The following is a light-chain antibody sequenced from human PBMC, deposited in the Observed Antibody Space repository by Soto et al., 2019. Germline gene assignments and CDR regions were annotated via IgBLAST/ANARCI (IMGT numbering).Light chain of an antibody. CDR1: QSVATN. J-gene: IGKJ1*01. Sequence: EAVLTQSPATLSVFPGERATLSCMASQSVATNLAWYQQRPGQAPRLLIYGASKRAIGLPARFSGSGSGTEFTLTITSLQSEDFAVYYCQQYNKRPQTFGQGTKVDIK. V-gene: IGKV3-15*01. CDR3: QQYNKRPQT. CDR2: GAS.